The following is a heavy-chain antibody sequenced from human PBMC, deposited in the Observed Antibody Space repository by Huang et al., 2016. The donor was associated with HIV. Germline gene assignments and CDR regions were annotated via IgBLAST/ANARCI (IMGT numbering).Heavy chain of an antibody. CDR2: SYHRWTT. J-gene: IGHJ5*02. CDR3: AAHGRIVGIPAAPLRFDP. CDR1: GGSISSSSYY. D-gene: IGHD6-13*01. Sequence: QLQLQESGPGLVKPSETLSLTCTVSGGSISSSSYYWGWIRQPPGKGLEWIGSSYHRWTTYYNPALKSRVTRSVDTARTQFSLKLSSVTAADTAVYYCAAHGRIVGIPAAPLRFDPWGQGTLVTVSS. V-gene: IGHV4-39*01.